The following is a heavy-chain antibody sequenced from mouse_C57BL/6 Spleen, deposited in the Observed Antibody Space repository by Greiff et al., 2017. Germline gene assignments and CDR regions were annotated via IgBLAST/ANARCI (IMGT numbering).Heavy chain of an antibody. CDR2: IYPGSGNT. J-gene: IGHJ2*01. CDR1: GYTFTDYY. D-gene: IGHD2-5*01. V-gene: IGHV1-76*01. CDR3: ARENYSNYPDY. Sequence: VQLVESGAELVRPGASVKLSCKASGYTFTDYYINWVKQRPGQGLEWIARIYPGSGNTYYNEKFKGKATLTAEKSSSTAYMQLSSLTSEDSAVYFCARENYSNYPDYWGQGTTLTVSS.